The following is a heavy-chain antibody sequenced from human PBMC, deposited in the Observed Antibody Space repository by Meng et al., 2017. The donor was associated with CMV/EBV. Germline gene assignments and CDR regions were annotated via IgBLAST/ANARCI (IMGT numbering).Heavy chain of an antibody. V-gene: IGHV3-48*03. CDR3: ARVRYYGSGSYTYYYYGMDV. CDR1: GFTFSSYE. CDR2: IISSGSTI. J-gene: IGHJ6*02. D-gene: IGHD3-10*01. Sequence: GESLKISCAASGFTFSSYEMNWVRQAPGKGLEWVSYIISSGSTIYYADSVKGRFTISRDNAKNSLYLQMNSLRAEDTAVYYCARVRYYGSGSYTYYYYGMDVWGQGTTVTVSS.